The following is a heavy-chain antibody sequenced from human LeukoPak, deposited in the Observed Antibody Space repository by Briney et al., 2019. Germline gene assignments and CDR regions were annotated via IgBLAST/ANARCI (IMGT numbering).Heavy chain of an antibody. CDR3: TTDRYYDYVWGSYRPSPLDY. Sequence: GGSLRLSCAASGFTFSNAWMSWVRQAPGKGLEWVGRIKSKTDGGTTDYAAPVKGRFTISRDDSKNTLYLQMNSLKTEDTAVYYCTTDRYYDYVWGSYRPSPLDYWGRGTLVTVSS. D-gene: IGHD3-16*02. V-gene: IGHV3-15*01. CDR1: GFTFSNAW. CDR2: IKSKTDGGTT. J-gene: IGHJ4*02.